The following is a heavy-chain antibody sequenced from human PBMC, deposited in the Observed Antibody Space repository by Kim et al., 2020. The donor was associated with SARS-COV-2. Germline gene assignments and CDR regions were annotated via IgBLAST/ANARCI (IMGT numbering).Heavy chain of an antibody. CDR3: AKDRYYYGSGTYYNPKD. CDR1: GFTFSTYG. Sequence: GGSLRLSCAASGFTFSTYGMHWVRQAPGKGLEWVAVISYDGSNKYYADSVKGRFTISRDNSKHTVFLQMNSLRAEDTAMYYCAKDRYYYGSGTYYNPKDWGKGTTVTVSS. V-gene: IGHV3-30*18. D-gene: IGHD3-10*01. CDR2: ISYDGSNK. J-gene: IGHJ6*04.